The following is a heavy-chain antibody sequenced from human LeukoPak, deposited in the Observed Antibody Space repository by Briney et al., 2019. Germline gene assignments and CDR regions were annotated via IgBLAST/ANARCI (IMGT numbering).Heavy chain of an antibody. CDR3: ARLHRGDDAFDI. J-gene: IGHJ3*02. D-gene: IGHD3-10*01. V-gene: IGHV4-4*08. CDR1: GGSISSYY. Sequence: PSETLSLTCTVSGGSISSYYWSWIRQPPGKGLEWIGYIYNSGSTNYNPSLKSRVTISVDTSKNHLSLKLSSVTAADTAVYYCARLHRGDDAFDIWGPGTMVTVSS. CDR2: IYNSGST.